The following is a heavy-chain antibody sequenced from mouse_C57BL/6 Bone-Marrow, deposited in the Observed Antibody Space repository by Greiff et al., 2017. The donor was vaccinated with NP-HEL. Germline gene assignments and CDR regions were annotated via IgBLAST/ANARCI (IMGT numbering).Heavy chain of an antibody. D-gene: IGHD1-1*01. CDR1: GFTFSNYW. J-gene: IGHJ1*03. CDR2: IRLKSDTYAT. V-gene: IGHV6-3*01. CDR3: TCRYSPWYFDV. Sequence: EVKVEESGGGLVQPGGSMKLSCVASGFTFSNYWMNWVRQSPEKGLAWVTQIRLKSDTYATHYAESVKGRFTISRDYSKSSVYRQMNNLRAEDTGIYYCTCRYSPWYFDVWGTVTTVTVSS.